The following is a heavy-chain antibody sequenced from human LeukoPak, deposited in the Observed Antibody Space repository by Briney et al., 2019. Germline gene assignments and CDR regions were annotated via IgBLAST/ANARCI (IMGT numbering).Heavy chain of an antibody. D-gene: IGHD2-2*01. CDR3: SRGGTSCYGCYNWFDP. Sequence: SETLCLTCSVCGDSLRHYYWSWIRQSPGKGLEWIGHVDKNGSTSYNTSIKSRVIVSSDTSRKEFPQDLKSVDAAEPAIIYCSRGGTSCYGCYNWFDPWGQGTRVTVSS. CDR1: GDSLRHYY. J-gene: IGHJ5*02. V-gene: IGHV4-59*01. CDR2: VDKNGST.